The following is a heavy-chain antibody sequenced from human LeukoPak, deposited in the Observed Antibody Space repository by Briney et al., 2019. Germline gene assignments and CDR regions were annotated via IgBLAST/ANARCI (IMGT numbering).Heavy chain of an antibody. CDR1: GFTFSRYG. Sequence: GGSLRLSCAASGFTFSRYGMHWVRQAPGKGLEWVSSISGSGATTYYADSVKGRFTISRDNSKNTLFLQFNSLRAEDTAVYYCAKDKATVAAKGPFDYWGQGTLVTVSS. V-gene: IGHV3-23*01. J-gene: IGHJ4*02. CDR3: AKDKATVAAKGPFDY. D-gene: IGHD2-15*01. CDR2: ISGSGATT.